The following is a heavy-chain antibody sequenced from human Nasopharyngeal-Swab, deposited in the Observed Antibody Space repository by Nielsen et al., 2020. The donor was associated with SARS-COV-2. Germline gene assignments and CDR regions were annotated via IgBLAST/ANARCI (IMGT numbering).Heavy chain of an antibody. V-gene: IGHV3-30-3*01. J-gene: IGHJ5*02. Sequence: GESLKISCAASGSTFSSYAMHWVRQAPGKGLEWVAVISYDGSNKYYADSVKGRFTISRDNSKNTLYLQMNSLRAEDTAVYYCARDLGGPFDPWGQGTLVTVSS. CDR2: ISYDGSNK. CDR3: ARDLGGPFDP. D-gene: IGHD1-26*01. CDR1: GSTFSSYA.